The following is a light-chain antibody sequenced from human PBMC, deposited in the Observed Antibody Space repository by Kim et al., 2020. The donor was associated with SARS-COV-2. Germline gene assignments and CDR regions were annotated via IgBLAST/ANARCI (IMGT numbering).Light chain of an antibody. CDR2: DAS. V-gene: IGKV3-15*01. CDR1: QSVSSK. J-gene: IGKJ1*01. Sequence: VSPGETAPPSCRASQSVSSKVAWYQQKPGQAPRLLIYDASTRATGIPARFSGSGSGTDFTLTISSLQSEDLAVYHCQQYDDWPPWTFGQGTKLEI. CDR3: QQYDDWPPWT.